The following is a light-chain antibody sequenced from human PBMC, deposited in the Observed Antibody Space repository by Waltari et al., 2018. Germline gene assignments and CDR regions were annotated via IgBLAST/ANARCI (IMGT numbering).Light chain of an antibody. V-gene: IGKV1-6*01. CDR2: GSS. CDR1: TNIRTD. J-gene: IGKJ1*01. CDR3: LQDDSYIQS. Sequence: AIQMTHSPSSLSASVGDRVTITCRASTNIRTDLGWYQQKPGRAPKLLIYGSSILYGGVPSRFSGSGSGTFFTLTISSLQPEDFATYDCLQDDSYIQSFGQGTKVEIK.